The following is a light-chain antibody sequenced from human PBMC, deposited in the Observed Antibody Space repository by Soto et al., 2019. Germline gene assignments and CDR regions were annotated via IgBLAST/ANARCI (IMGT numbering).Light chain of an antibody. Sequence: DIQMTQSPTSLSASVGDRVTITCRASQDISDYLAWFQQKPGEAPKSLIYEASTLQSRVPSKFSGSGSGTDFTLTINNLQPEYFATYYCQQYKTYPITFGQGTRLQIK. J-gene: IGKJ5*01. CDR3: QQYKTYPIT. CDR2: EAS. CDR1: QDISDY. V-gene: IGKV1-16*02.